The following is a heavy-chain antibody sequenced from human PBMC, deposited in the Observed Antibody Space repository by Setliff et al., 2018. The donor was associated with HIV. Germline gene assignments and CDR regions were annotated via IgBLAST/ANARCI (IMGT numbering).Heavy chain of an antibody. CDR1: GGSITNFY. J-gene: IGHJ4*02. CDR3: ARLRLAVMMSLDYFDL. Sequence: PSETLSLTCNVSGGSITNFYWSWIRQPPGKGLEWIGYIYNPGSTNFNPSLQSRVSMSDDVSTNQFSLRLTSVTAADTAVYYCARLRLAVMMSLDYFDLWGQGTLVTVPQ. CDR2: IYNPGST. V-gene: IGHV4-4*09. D-gene: IGHD3-16*01.